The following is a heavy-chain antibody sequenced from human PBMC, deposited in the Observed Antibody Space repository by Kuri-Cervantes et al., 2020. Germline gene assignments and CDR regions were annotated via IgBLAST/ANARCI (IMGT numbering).Heavy chain of an antibody. V-gene: IGHV4-38-2*02. CDR1: GYSISSGYY. CDR2: IYHSGST. J-gene: IGHJ1*01. Sequence: GSLRLSCTVSGYSISSGYYWGWIRQPPGKGLEWIGSIYHSGSTYYNPSLKSRVTISVDTSKNQFSLKLSSVTAADTAVYYCARAGLGYYGSGSYRSGWVQHWGQGTLVTVSS. CDR3: ARAGLGYYGSGSYRSGWVQH. D-gene: IGHD3-10*01.